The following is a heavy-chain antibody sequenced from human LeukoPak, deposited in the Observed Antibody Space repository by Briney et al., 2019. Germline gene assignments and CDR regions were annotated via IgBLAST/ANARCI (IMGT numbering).Heavy chain of an antibody. CDR1: GYTFTSYY. CDR3: ARDQEKDVDTAMVIGYGMDV. CDR2: INPSGGST. D-gene: IGHD5-18*01. J-gene: IGHJ6*02. V-gene: IGHV1-46*01. Sequence: ASVKVSCKASGYTFTSYYMHWVRQAPGQGLEWMGIINPSGGSTSYAQKFQGRVTMTRDTSTSTVYMELSSLRSEDTAVYYCARDQEKDVDTAMVIGYGMDVWGQGTTVTVSS.